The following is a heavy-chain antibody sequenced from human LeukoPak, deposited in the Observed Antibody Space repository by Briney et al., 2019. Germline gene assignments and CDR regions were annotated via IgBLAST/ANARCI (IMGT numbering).Heavy chain of an antibody. Sequence: PSETLSLTCTVSGGSINSGTSYWAWIRQSPRKGVEWIGSIYYSGTGSNNPSLKSRVTISIDTSMDQFSLNLTSVTAADTAVYYCARSPTSNIFKKWGQGTLVTVSS. J-gene: IGHJ1*01. D-gene: IGHD2-2*01. CDR2: IYYSGTG. CDR3: ARSPTSNIFKK. CDR1: GGSINSGTSY. V-gene: IGHV4-39*07.